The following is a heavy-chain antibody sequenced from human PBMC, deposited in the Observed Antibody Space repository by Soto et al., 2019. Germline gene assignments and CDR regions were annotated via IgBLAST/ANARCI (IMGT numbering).Heavy chain of an antibody. J-gene: IGHJ4*02. CDR3: ALALGPTTGLDY. Sequence: SSETLSLTCSVSGASTVSHYHWTWIRQPPGKGLEWMGYIFNSGTTFYNPSLTSRLSISMDTSGNHFSLELRSVTAADTAVYYCALALGPTTGLDYWGQGTLVTVSS. V-gene: IGHV4-31*02. CDR2: IFNSGTT. CDR1: GASTVSHYH. D-gene: IGHD1-26*01.